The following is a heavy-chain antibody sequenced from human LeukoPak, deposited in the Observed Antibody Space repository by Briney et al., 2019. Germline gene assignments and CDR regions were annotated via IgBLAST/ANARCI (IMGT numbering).Heavy chain of an antibody. CDR3: ARDPVNCGGDCYQA. J-gene: IGHJ5*02. V-gene: IGHV3-48*04. Sequence: GGSLRLSCAASGFTFSSYSMNWVRQAPGKGLEWVSYISSSGSTRYYADSVEGRFTVSRDNAKNSLYLQMNSLRAEDTAVYCCARDPVNCGGDCYQAWGQGTLVTVSS. CDR1: GFTFSSYS. D-gene: IGHD2-21*02. CDR2: ISSSGSTR.